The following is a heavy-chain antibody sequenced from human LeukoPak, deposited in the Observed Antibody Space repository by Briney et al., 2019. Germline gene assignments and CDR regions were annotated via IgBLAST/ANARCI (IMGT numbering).Heavy chain of an antibody. V-gene: IGHV3-53*04. CDR3: ARGPLTGFDY. CDR2: IYSGGST. D-gene: IGHD3-9*01. J-gene: IGHJ4*02. CDR1: GFTFSSYA. Sequence: GGSLRLSCAASGFTFSSYAMSWVRQAPGKGLEWVSVIYSGGSTYYADSVKGRFTISRHNSKNTLYLQMNSLRAEDTAVYYCARGPLTGFDYWGQGTLVTVSS.